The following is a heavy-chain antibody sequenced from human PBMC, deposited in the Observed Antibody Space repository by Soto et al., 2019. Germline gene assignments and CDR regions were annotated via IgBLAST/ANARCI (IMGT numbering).Heavy chain of an antibody. CDR3: ARQTSYGGRLIDY. Sequence: PSETLSLTCTVSGGSISSGGYYWRWIRPHPGKGLEWIGYIYYSGSTYYNPSLKSRVTISVDTSKNQFSLKLSSVTAADTAVYYCARQTSYGGRLIDYWGQGTLVTVSS. D-gene: IGHD4-17*01. CDR2: IYYSGST. J-gene: IGHJ4*02. CDR1: GGSISSGGYY. V-gene: IGHV4-61*08.